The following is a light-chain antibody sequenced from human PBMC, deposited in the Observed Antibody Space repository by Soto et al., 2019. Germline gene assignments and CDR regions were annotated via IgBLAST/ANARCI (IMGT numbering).Light chain of an antibody. J-gene: IGKJ1*01. CDR1: QSVSSN. CDR2: GAS. CDR3: QRYHNWPRT. V-gene: IGKV3-15*01. Sequence: EKVMTQSPATLSVSPGERATLSCRASQSVSSNLAWYQHKPGQAPRLLIYGASTRATGIPARFSGSGSGTELTLTINSLQSEDFAVYYCQRYHNWPRTFGQGTKVEIK.